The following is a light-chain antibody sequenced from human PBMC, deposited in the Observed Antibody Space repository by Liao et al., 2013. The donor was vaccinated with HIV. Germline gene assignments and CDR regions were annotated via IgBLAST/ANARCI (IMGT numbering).Light chain of an antibody. Sequence: SFDLAQPPSVSVSPGQTASITCSGDNLGDKYAFWYQQKPGQSPVLVIYQDTKRPSGIPERFSGSNSGNTATLTISGTQAMDEADYYCQAWDSSTARGFGGGTKLTVL. CDR3: QAWDSSTARG. CDR2: QDT. V-gene: IGLV3-1*01. J-gene: IGLJ2*01. CDR1: NLGDKY.